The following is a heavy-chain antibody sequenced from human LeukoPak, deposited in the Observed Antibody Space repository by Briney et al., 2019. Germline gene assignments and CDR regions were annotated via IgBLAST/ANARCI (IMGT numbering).Heavy chain of an antibody. Sequence: PSETLSLTCTVSGGSIRSSSHYWGWIRQPPGKGLEWIGSIYYSGSTYYNPSLKSRVTISVDTSKNQLSLKLSSVTAADTAVYYCASARTSSRSWFTFDYWGQGILVTVSS. CDR3: ASARTSSRSWFTFDY. J-gene: IGHJ4*02. CDR2: IYYSGST. D-gene: IGHD6-13*01. V-gene: IGHV4-39*01. CDR1: GGSIRSSSHY.